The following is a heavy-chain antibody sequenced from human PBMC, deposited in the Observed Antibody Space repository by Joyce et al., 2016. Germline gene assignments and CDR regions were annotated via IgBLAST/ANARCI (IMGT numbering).Heavy chain of an antibody. Sequence: EVQLVQSGAEVKKPGESLKISCKGSAYNFTNYWIGWLRQMPGKGLEWMVIIEPGDSDSKYSPSFQGQVTSSADKSISTAYLQWSSLKASDTAIYYCARVGRESSGHLSAFDIWGQGTMVTVSS. CDR3: ARVGRESSGHLSAFDI. J-gene: IGHJ3*02. CDR1: AYNFTNYW. V-gene: IGHV5-51*01. D-gene: IGHD3-22*01. CDR2: IEPGDSDS.